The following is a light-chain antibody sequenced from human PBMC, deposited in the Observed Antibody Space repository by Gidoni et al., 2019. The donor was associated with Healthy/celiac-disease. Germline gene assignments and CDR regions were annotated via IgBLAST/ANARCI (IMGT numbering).Light chain of an antibody. CDR3: QQSYSTLFT. CDR1: QSISSY. Sequence: DIQMTQSPSSLSASVGDRVTITCRASQSISSYLNWYQQKPGKAPKLLIYAASSLQSGVPSRFSCSGSGTDFTLTISSLQPEDFATYYCQQSYSTLFTFXPXTKVDIK. V-gene: IGKV1-39*01. CDR2: AAS. J-gene: IGKJ3*01.